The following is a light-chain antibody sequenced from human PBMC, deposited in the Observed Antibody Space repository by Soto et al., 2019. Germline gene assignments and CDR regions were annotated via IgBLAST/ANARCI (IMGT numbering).Light chain of an antibody. Sequence: DLQMTQSPSSLSASVGDRVNITCRASQSISSYLNWYQQKPWKAPKLLVYAASRLQSGVPSRFRGTGSGTDFTLTISSLQPEDFATYYCQQSFRTPFTFGPGNKLDIK. CDR3: QQSFRTPFT. J-gene: IGKJ3*01. CDR2: AAS. V-gene: IGKV1-39*01. CDR1: QSISSY.